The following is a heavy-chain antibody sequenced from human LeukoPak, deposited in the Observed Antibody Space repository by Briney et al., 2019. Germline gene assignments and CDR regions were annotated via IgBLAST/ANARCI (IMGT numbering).Heavy chain of an antibody. CDR2: IKEDGSDK. CDR3: ARDAGYGYDRFDY. J-gene: IGHJ4*02. D-gene: IGHD5-18*01. Sequence: GGSLRLSCAASGFIFSSYWMAWVRQAPGKGLEWVANIKEDGSDKTYVDSVKGRFTISRDNAKNSLYLQMNSLRAEDTAVYYCARDAGYGYDRFDYWGQGTQVTVSS. CDR1: GFIFSSYW. V-gene: IGHV3-7*01.